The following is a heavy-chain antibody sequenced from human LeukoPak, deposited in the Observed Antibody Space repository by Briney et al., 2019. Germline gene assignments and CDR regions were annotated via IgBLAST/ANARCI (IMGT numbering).Heavy chain of an antibody. CDR1: GFTFSNAW. D-gene: IGHD6-13*01. Sequence: KAGGSLRLSCAASGFTFSNAWMSWVRQAPGKGLEWVGRIKSKTDGGTTDYAAPVKGRFTISRDDSKNTLYLQMNSLKTEDTAVYYCTTLRSSSWSDYWGQGTLVTVSS. CDR3: TTLRSSSWSDY. CDR2: IKSKTDGGTT. J-gene: IGHJ4*02. V-gene: IGHV3-15*01.